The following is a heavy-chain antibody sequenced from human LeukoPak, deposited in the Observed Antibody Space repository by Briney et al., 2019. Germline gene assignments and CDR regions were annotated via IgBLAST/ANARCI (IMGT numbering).Heavy chain of an antibody. D-gene: IGHD6-13*01. J-gene: IGHJ4*02. CDR1: GFTFSSYW. Sequence: GGSLRLSCAASGFTFSSYWMSWVRQAPGEGLEWVANIKQDGTEKYYMDSVKGRFTISRDNAKNSLYLQMNSLRAEDTAVYYCARGTIAAAGYYYFDYWGQGTQVTVSS. CDR3: ARGTIAAAGYYYFDY. V-gene: IGHV3-7*04. CDR2: IKQDGTEK.